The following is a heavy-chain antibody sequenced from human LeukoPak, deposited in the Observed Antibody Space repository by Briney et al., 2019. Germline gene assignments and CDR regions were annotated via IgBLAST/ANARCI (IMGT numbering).Heavy chain of an antibody. CDR3: ARDFFGFLTGFDY. CDR2: IWYDGSNK. J-gene: IGHJ4*02. V-gene: IGHV3-33*01. D-gene: IGHD1-14*01. Sequence: GGSLRLSCAASGFTFSSYGMHWVRQAAGKGLEWVAVIWYDGSNKYYADSVKGRFTISRDNSKNTLYLQMNSLRAEDTAVYYCARDFFGFLTGFDYWGQGTLVTVSS. CDR1: GFTFSSYG.